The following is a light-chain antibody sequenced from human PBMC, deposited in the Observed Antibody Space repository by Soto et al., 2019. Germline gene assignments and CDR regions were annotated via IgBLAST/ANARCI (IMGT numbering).Light chain of an antibody. CDR2: GAS. Sequence: PGERATLYCRAIESVSSNLAWYQQRPGQAPRLLIYGASTRATDTPVRFRGSGSGTEFTLTISSLQSEDFAVYYCQQYNNWPPSIIFGQGTRLEI. CDR1: ESVSSN. CDR3: QQYNNWPPSII. V-gene: IGKV3-15*01. J-gene: IGKJ5*01.